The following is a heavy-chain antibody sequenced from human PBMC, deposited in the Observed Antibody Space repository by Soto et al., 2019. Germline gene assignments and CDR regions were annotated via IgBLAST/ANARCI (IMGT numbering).Heavy chain of an antibody. J-gene: IGHJ5*02. V-gene: IGHV5-10-1*01. CDR2: IDPRDSYV. CDR1: GYTFTTFW. CDR3: ARLFCSSSTCDSWFDP. D-gene: IGHD2-2*01. Sequence: GESLKISCMGFGYTFTTFWISWVRQMPGKGLEWMGRIDPRDSYVNYSPSFQGHVTISVDKSISTAYLQWGSLKASDTAMYFCARLFCSSSTCDSWFDPWGQGTLVTVS.